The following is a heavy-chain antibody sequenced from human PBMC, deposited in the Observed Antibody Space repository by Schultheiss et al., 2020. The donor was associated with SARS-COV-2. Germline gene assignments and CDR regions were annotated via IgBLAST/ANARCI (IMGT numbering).Heavy chain of an antibody. Sequence: SETLSLTCTVSGGSISSGGYYWSWIRQHPGKGLEWIGYIYYSGSTNYNPSLKSRVTISVDTSKNQFSLKLSSVTAADTAVYYCATGDYYDSSGYWIDAFDIWGQGTMVTVSS. D-gene: IGHD3-22*01. CDR3: ATGDYYDSSGYWIDAFDI. V-gene: IGHV4-61*08. CDR2: IYYSGST. J-gene: IGHJ3*02. CDR1: GGSISSGGYY.